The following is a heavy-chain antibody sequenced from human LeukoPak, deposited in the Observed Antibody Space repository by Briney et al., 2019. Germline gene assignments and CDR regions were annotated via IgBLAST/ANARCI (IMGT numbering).Heavy chain of an antibody. Sequence: GGSLRLSCAASGFTFSSYTMNWVRQAPGKGLEWISYISSSSSTIYYSDSVKGRFTISRDNTKNSLYLQMDSLRAEDTAVYYCARDPIAAATRSLDYWGQGTLVTVSS. J-gene: IGHJ4*02. CDR1: GFTFSSYT. D-gene: IGHD6-13*01. V-gene: IGHV3-48*01. CDR2: ISSSSSTI. CDR3: ARDPIAAATRSLDY.